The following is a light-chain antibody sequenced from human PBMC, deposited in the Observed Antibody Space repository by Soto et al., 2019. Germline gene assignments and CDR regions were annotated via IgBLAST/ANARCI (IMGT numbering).Light chain of an antibody. CDR2: GTS. V-gene: IGKV3-20*01. CDR1: QSVSISY. J-gene: IGKJ1*01. CDR3: QQYVASPWT. Sequence: EIVLTQSPGTLSLSPGERATLSCRASQSVSISYLAWYQQKPGQAPRLLMYGTSTRATGIPDRFSGSGSGTDFTLTISRLEPEDFAVYYCQQYVASPWTFGQGTKVDIK.